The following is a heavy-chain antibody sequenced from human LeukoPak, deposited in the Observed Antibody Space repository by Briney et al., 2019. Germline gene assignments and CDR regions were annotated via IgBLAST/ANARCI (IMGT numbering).Heavy chain of an antibody. CDR1: GGSISSGSYC. D-gene: IGHD5-12*01. CDR3: ARVAYDLDAFDI. J-gene: IGHJ3*02. CDR2: IYTSGST. V-gene: IGHV4-61*02. Sequence: PSETLSLTCTVSGGSISSGSYCWSWIRQPAGKGLEWIGRIYTSGSTNYNPSLKSRVTISVDTSKNQFSLKLSSVTAADTAVYYCARVAYDLDAFDIWGQGTMVTVSS.